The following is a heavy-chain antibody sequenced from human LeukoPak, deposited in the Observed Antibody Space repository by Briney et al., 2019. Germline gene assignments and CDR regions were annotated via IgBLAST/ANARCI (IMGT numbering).Heavy chain of an antibody. D-gene: IGHD5-12*01. CDR3: ARVGYSGYDPLFDY. CDR1: GGSISSYY. CDR2: IYYSGST. J-gene: IGHJ4*02. Sequence: SETLSLTCTVSGGSISSYYWSWIRQPPGKGLEWIGYIYYSGSTNYNPSLKSRVTISVDTSKNQFSLKLSSVTAADTAVYYCARVGYSGYDPLFDYWGQGTLVTVSS. V-gene: IGHV4-59*12.